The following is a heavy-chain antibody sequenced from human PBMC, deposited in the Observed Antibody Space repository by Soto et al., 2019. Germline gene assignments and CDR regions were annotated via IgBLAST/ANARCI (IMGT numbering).Heavy chain of an antibody. Sequence: ESGGGVVQPGRSLRLSCAASGFTFSSYGMHWVRQAPGKGLEWVAVIWYDGSNKYYADSVKGRFTISRDNSKNTLYLQMNSLRAEDTAVYYCARDSVGPKSYGDYPSDAFDIWGQGTMVTVSS. CDR3: ARDSVGPKSYGDYPSDAFDI. CDR1: GFTFSSYG. V-gene: IGHV3-33*01. D-gene: IGHD4-17*01. J-gene: IGHJ3*02. CDR2: IWYDGSNK.